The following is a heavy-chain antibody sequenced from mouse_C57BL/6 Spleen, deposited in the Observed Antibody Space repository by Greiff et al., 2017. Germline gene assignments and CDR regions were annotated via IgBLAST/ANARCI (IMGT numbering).Heavy chain of an antibody. D-gene: IGHD2-4*01. J-gene: IGHJ4*01. CDR1: GYTFTEYT. V-gene: IGHV1-62-2*01. CDR2: FYPGSGSI. CDR3: ARHEEEGDYDVYAMDY. Sequence: QVQLQQSGAELVKPGASVKLSCKASGYTFTEYTIHWVKQRSGQGLEWIGWFYPGSGSIKYNEKFKDKATLTADKSSSTVYMALSRLTSEDSAVYFCARHEEEGDYDVYAMDYWGQGTSVTVSS.